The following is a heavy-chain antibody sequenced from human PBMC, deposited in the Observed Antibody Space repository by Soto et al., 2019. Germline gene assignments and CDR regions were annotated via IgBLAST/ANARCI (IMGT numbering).Heavy chain of an antibody. CDR3: ARGRGYSYGTGRGYYMDV. CDR1: GYTFTSYD. J-gene: IGHJ6*03. D-gene: IGHD5-18*01. CDR2: MNPNSGNT. Sequence: GASVKVSCKASGYTFTSYDINWVRQATGQGLEWMGWMNPNSGNTGYAQKFQGRVTMTRNTSISTAYMELSSLRSEDTAVYYCARGRGYSYGTGRGYYMDVWGKGTTVTVS. V-gene: IGHV1-8*01.